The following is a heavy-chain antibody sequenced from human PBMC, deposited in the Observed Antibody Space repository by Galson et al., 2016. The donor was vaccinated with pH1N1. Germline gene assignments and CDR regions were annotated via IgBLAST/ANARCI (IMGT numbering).Heavy chain of an antibody. CDR3: AREIGGRDSY. J-gene: IGHJ4*02. Sequence: SLRLSCAASRFTFSTYWMTWVRQAPGKGLEWVANIKQDGSQKYYVDSVKGRFTISRDKAKNTLYLQMNSLRAEDTAMYYCAREIGGRDSYWGQGTLVTVSS. D-gene: IGHD3-3*01. V-gene: IGHV3-7*05. CDR1: RFTFSTYW. CDR2: IKQDGSQK.